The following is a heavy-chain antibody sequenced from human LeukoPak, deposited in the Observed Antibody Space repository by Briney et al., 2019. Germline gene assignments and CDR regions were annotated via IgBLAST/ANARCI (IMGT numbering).Heavy chain of an antibody. J-gene: IGHJ2*01. D-gene: IGHD5-12*01. CDR2: IYSDGST. CDR3: AKDTGYDSVEGYFDL. CDR1: GFTVSSSY. Sequence: GGSLRLSCAASGFTVSSSYMNWVRQAPGKGLEWVSVIYSDGSTYYADSVKGRFTISRDNAKNSLYLQMNSLRTEDTALYYCAKDTGYDSVEGYFDLWGRGTLVTVSS. V-gene: IGHV3-53*05.